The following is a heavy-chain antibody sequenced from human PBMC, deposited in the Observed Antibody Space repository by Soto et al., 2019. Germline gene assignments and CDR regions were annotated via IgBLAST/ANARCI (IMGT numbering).Heavy chain of an antibody. V-gene: IGHV3-23*01. CDR3: AKGTRTASSWYLYFDY. Sequence: GGSLRLSCAASGFTFSSYAFNWVRQAPGKGLEWVSVITGSGGTTYYADSVKGRFTISRDNSKNTLFLQMNSLRAEDTAIYYCAKGTRTASSWYLYFDYWGQGTLVTVSS. D-gene: IGHD6-13*01. CDR2: ITGSGGTT. J-gene: IGHJ4*02. CDR1: GFTFSSYA.